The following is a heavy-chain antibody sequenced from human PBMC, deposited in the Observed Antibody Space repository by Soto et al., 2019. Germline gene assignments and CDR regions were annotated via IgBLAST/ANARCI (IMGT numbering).Heavy chain of an antibody. D-gene: IGHD3-10*01. CDR3: AREGWFGELLGGFDY. Sequence: QVQLVESGGGVVQPGRSLRLSCAASGFTFSSYGMHWVRQAPGKGLEWVAVIWYDGSNKYYADSVKGRFTISRDNSKNTLYLQMNSLRAEDTAVYYCAREGWFGELLGGFDYWGQGTLVTVSS. CDR2: IWYDGSNK. V-gene: IGHV3-33*01. CDR1: GFTFSSYG. J-gene: IGHJ4*02.